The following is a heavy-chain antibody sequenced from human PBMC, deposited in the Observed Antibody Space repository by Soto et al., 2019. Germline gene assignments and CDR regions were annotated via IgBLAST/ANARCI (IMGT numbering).Heavy chain of an antibody. CDR3: ARVGTIFGVVTHYYFDY. Sequence: ASVKVSCKASGGTFSSYTISWVRQAPGQGLEWMGRIIPILGIANYAQKFQGRVTITADKSTSTAYMELSSLRSEDTAVYYCARVGTIFGVVTHYYFDYWGQGTLVTVSS. J-gene: IGHJ4*02. V-gene: IGHV1-69*02. D-gene: IGHD3-3*01. CDR2: IIPILGIA. CDR1: GGTFSSYT.